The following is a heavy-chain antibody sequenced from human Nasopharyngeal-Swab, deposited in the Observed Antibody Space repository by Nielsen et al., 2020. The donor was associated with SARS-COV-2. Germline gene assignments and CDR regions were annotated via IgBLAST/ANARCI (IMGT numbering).Heavy chain of an antibody. Sequence: GGSLRLSCVASGFTFSGYTMNWVRQAPGKGLEWISSISSTTPYIYYADSVKGRFTISRDNAKNSLYLQMNFLRVEDTAMYYCARDASRGYSYGHFDYWGQGTLVTVSS. CDR2: ISSTTPYI. D-gene: IGHD5-18*01. CDR3: ARDASRGYSYGHFDY. J-gene: IGHJ4*02. CDR1: GFTFSGYT. V-gene: IGHV3-21*01.